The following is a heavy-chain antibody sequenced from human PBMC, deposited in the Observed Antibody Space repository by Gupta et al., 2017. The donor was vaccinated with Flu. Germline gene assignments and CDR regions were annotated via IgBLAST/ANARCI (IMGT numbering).Heavy chain of an antibody. D-gene: IGHD1-26*01. J-gene: IGHJ5*02. V-gene: IGHV1-69*04. CDR2: IVTILGIK. CDR1: GGTFTDYT. Sequence: QVHLVQSGAEVKKPGSSVKVSCKASGGTFTDYTFTWVRQAPGQGLEWMGRIVTILGIKNYARKFQDRVTIIADKSTSTASMELNRLQSEDTAVYYCARGREWFGPWGQGTLVTVSS. CDR3: ARGREWFGP.